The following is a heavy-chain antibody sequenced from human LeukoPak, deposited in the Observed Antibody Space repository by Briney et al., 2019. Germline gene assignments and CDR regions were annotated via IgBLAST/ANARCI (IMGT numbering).Heavy chain of an antibody. CDR2: IYVSGGT. V-gene: IGHV4-4*07. CDR3: ARGRIAGTWFDP. J-gene: IGHJ5*02. D-gene: IGHD6-13*01. Sequence: AETLPLICTVSSGSISSYYWPWIRQPAGKGLEWIGRIYVSGGTNYSPSLKSRVTRSVDTSKNQFSLKLSSMTAAGTAIYYCARGRIAGTWFDPWGQGILVTVSS. CDR1: SGSISSYY.